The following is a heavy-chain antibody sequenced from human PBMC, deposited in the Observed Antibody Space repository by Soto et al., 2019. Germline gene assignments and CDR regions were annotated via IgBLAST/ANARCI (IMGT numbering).Heavy chain of an antibody. V-gene: IGHV3-30-3*01. CDR1: GFSFSSYA. J-gene: IGHJ4*02. Sequence: QVQLVESGGGVVQPGRSLRLSCAASGFSFSSYAMRWVRQAPGKGLEWVAVISYDGSNKYYADSVKGRFTISRDNSKNTLYLQMNSLRAEDTAVYYCARDEGIVVVTATPLGYWGQGTLVTVSS. CDR2: ISYDGSNK. D-gene: IGHD2-21*02. CDR3: ARDEGIVVVTATPLGY.